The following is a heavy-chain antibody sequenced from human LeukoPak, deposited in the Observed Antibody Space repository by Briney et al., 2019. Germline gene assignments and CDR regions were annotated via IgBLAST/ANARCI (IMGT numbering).Heavy chain of an antibody. CDR3: ARIVGNDYGDYWYFDL. V-gene: IGHV1-18*01. D-gene: IGHD4-17*01. CDR2: ISAYNGNT. J-gene: IGHJ2*01. Sequence: GASVTVSCKASGYTFTSYGISWVRQAPGQGLEWMGWISAYNGNTNYAQKLEGRVTMTTDTSTSTAYMELRSLRSDDTAVYYCARIVGNDYGDYWYFDLWGRGTLVTVSS. CDR1: GYTFTSYG.